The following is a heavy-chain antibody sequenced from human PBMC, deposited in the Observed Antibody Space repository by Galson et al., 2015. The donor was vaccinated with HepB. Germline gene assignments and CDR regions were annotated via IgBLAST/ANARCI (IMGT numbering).Heavy chain of an antibody. V-gene: IGHV1-24*01. CDR3: ATDRNWNSMPDDAFDI. CDR2: FDPEDGET. D-gene: IGHD1-7*01. CDR1: GYTLTVLS. J-gene: IGHJ3*02. Sequence: SVKVSCKVSGYTLTVLSMHWVRQAPGKGLEWMGGFDPEDGETIYAQKFQGRVTMTEDTSTDTAYMELSSLRSEDTAVYYCATDRNWNSMPDDAFDIWGQGTMVTVSS.